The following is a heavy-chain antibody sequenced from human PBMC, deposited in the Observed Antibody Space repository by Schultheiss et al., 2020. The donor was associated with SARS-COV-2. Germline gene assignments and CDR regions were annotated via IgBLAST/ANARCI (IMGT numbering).Heavy chain of an antibody. D-gene: IGHD4-11*01. CDR3: ARVLLQYVYMDV. Sequence: SETLSLTCAVYGGSFSGYYWSWIRQPPGKGLEWIGYIYYSGSTNYNPSLKSRLTISVDTSKNQFSLNLSSVTAADTAVYYCARVLLQYVYMDVWGKGTTVTVSS. V-gene: IGHV4-34*11. CDR1: GGSFSGYY. CDR2: IYYSGST. J-gene: IGHJ6*03.